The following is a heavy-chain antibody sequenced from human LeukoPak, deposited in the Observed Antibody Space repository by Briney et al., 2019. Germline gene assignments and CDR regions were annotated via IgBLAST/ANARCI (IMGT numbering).Heavy chain of an antibody. V-gene: IGHV3-23*01. CDR3: AKDLTVVVPAATNWFDP. CDR2: ISGSGGST. CDR1: GFTFSSYA. D-gene: IGHD2-2*01. J-gene: IGHJ5*02. Sequence: GGSLRLSCAAPGFTFSSYAMSWVRQAPGKGLEWVSAISGSGGSTYYADPVKGRFTISRDNSKNTLYLQMNSLRAEDTAVYYCAKDLTVVVPAATNWFDPWGQGTLVTVSS.